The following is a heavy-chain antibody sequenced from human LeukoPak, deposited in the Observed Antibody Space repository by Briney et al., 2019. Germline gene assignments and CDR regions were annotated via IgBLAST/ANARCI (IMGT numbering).Heavy chain of an antibody. CDR3: AKDVSRYCSRTSCSKVDY. D-gene: IGHD2-2*01. CDR1: GFTFSSYS. CDR2: ISSSSSYI. Sequence: GGSLRLSCAASGFTFSSYSMNWVRQAPGKGLEWVSSISSSSSYIYYADSVKGRFTISRDNAKNSLYLQMNSLRAEDTAVYYCAKDVSRYCSRTSCSKVDYWGQGTLVTVSS. J-gene: IGHJ4*02. V-gene: IGHV3-21*01.